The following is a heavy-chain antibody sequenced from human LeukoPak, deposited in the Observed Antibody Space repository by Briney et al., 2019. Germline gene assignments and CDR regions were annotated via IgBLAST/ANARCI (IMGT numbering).Heavy chain of an antibody. CDR2: INRSGST. V-gene: IGHV4-34*01. Sequence: SETLSLTCAVYGGSFSGYYWSWIRQPPGKGLEWIGEINRSGSTSYNPSLKSRVTISVDTSKNQFPLKLSSVTAADTAVYYCARGLPQLARYFDLWGRGTLVTVSS. CDR1: GGSFSGYY. D-gene: IGHD6-13*01. J-gene: IGHJ2*01. CDR3: ARGLPQLARYFDL.